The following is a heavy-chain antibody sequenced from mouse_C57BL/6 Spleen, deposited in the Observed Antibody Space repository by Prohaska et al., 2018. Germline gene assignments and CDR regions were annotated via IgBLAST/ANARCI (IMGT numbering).Heavy chain of an antibody. Sequence: QVQLQQSGPELVKPGASVKISCKASSYAFSSSWMNWVKQRPGKGLEWIGRIYPGDGDTNYNGKLKGKATLTADKSSSTAYMQLSSLTSEDSAVYFCARGDSNSYYFDYWGQGTTLTVSS. CDR3: ARGDSNSYYFDY. V-gene: IGHV1-82*01. J-gene: IGHJ2*01. CDR2: IYPGDGDT. D-gene: IGHD2-5*01. CDR1: SYAFSSSW.